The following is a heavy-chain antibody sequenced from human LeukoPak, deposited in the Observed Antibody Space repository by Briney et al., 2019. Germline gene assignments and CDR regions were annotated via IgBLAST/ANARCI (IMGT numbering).Heavy chain of an antibody. CDR3: ASQIAAAGTYLTPHY. CDR1: GFTFSNSD. CDR2: VSWNGSRT. D-gene: IGHD6-13*01. Sequence: GGSLRLSCAASGFTFSNSDMNWVHQAPGKGLEWVSGVSWNGSRTHYADSVKGRFIISRDNSKNTLYLQTNSLRAEDTAVYYCASQIAAAGTYLTPHYWGQGTLVTVSS. J-gene: IGHJ4*02. V-gene: IGHV3-35*01.